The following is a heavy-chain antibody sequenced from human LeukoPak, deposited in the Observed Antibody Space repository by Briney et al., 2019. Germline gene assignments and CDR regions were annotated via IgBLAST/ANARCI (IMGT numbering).Heavy chain of an antibody. D-gene: IGHD3-10*01. CDR3: ARVLRSYYYGSGSLGDWFDP. CDR2: INHSGST. Sequence: PSETLSLTCAVYGGSFSGYYWSWIRQPPGKGLEWIGEINHSGSTNYNPSLKSRVTISVDTSKNQFSLKLSSVTAADTAVYYCARVLRSYYYGSGSLGDWFDPWGQGTLVTVSS. V-gene: IGHV4-34*01. CDR1: GGSFSGYY. J-gene: IGHJ5*02.